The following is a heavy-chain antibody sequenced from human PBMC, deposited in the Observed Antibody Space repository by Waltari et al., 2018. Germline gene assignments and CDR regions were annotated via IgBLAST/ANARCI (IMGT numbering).Heavy chain of an antibody. D-gene: IGHD1-26*01. J-gene: IGHJ4*02. CDR2: IFPGDSHT. CDR1: GYTFSIYW. V-gene: IGHV5-51*01. CDR3: ARGRSGSYPD. Sequence: EVQLVQSGAEVKKLGESLRISCKGSGYTFSIYWIAWVRQVPGKGLQWMGIIFPGDSHTKYSPSFQGQVTISADKSSSTAYLQWSSLKASYTAIYYCARGRSGSYPDWCQGTLVTVSS.